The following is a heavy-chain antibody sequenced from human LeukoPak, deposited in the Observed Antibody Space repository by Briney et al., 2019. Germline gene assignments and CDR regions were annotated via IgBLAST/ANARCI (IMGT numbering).Heavy chain of an antibody. D-gene: IGHD4-17*01. J-gene: IGHJ4*02. CDR1: GGSISSYY. CDR3: ARADYGDYVTNY. V-gene: IGHV4-59*01. Sequence: KPSETLSLTCTVSGGSISSYYWSWIRQPPGKGLEWIGYIYYSGSTNYSPSLKSRVTISVDTSKNQFSLKLSSVTAADTAVYYCARADYGDYVTNYWGQGTLVTVSS. CDR2: IYYSGST.